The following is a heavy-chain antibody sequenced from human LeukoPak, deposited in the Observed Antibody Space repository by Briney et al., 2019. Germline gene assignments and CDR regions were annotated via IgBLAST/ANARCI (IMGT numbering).Heavy chain of an antibody. Sequence: PSETLSLTCTVSGGSISSYYWSWIRQPPGKGLEWIGYIHYSGSTNYNPSLKSRVTISVDTSKNQFSLKLSSVTAADTAVYYCARVEEGYGSGRRENYYYYYMDVWGKGTTVTLSS. CDR3: ARVEEGYGSGRRENYYYYYMDV. D-gene: IGHD3-10*01. CDR1: GGSISSYY. J-gene: IGHJ6*03. CDR2: IHYSGST. V-gene: IGHV4-59*01.